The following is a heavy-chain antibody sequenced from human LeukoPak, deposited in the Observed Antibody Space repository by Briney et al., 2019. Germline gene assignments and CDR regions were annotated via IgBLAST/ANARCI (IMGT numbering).Heavy chain of an antibody. D-gene: IGHD5-12*01. CDR2: IYTSEST. J-gene: IGHJ4*02. V-gene: IGHV4-4*07. CDR1: GGSISSYY. CDR3: ASSYSGYESVNY. Sequence: SETLSLTCTVSGGSISSYYWSWIRQPAGKGLEWIGRIYTSESTNYNPSLKSRVTMSVDTSKNQFSLKLSSVTAADTAVYYCASSYSGYESVNYWGRGTLVTVSS.